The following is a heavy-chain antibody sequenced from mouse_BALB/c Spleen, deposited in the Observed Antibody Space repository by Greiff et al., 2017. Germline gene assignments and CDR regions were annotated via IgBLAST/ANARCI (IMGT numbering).Heavy chain of an antibody. D-gene: IGHD4-1*02. V-gene: IGHV1-15*01. CDR2: IDPETGGT. CDR3: TAQLGRYFDG. Sequence: QVQLQQSGAELVRPGASVTLSCKASGYTFTDYEMHWVKQTPVHGLEWIGAIDPETGGTAYNQKFKGKATLTAYKSSSTAYMELRSLTSEDSAVYYCTAQLGRYFDGWGAGTTVTVSS. J-gene: IGHJ1*01. CDR1: GYTFTDYE.